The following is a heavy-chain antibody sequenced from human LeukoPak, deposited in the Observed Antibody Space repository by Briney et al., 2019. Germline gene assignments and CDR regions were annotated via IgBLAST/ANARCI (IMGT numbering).Heavy chain of an antibody. J-gene: IGHJ5*02. V-gene: IGHV1-18*01. CDR2: ISAHNGDT. Sequence: GASVKVSCKASGYTFTSYGISWVRQAPGQGLEWMGWISAHNGDTHYAQNLQGRVTITTDTSTSTAYMELRSLRSDDTAVYYCARDRGRAPFDPWGQGTLVTVSS. D-gene: IGHD3-10*01. CDR3: ARDRGRAPFDP. CDR1: GYTFTSYG.